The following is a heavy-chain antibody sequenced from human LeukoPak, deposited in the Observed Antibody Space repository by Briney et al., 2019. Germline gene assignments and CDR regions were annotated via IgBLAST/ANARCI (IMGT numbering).Heavy chain of an antibody. V-gene: IGHV3-33*01. CDR3: ARGDGSGSYYLYYYYGMDV. D-gene: IGHD3-10*01. CDR2: IWYDGSNK. J-gene: IGHJ6*02. Sequence: GGSLRLSCAASGFTFSSYGMHWVRQAPGKGLEWVAVIWYDGSNKYYADSVKGRFTISRDNSKNTLYLQMNSLRAEDTAVYYCARGDGSGSYYLYYYYGMDVWGQGTTVTVSS. CDR1: GFTFSSYG.